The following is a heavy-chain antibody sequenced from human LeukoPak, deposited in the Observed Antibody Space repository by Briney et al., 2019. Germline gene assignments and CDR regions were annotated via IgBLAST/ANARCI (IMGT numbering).Heavy chain of an antibody. Sequence: GGSLRLSCAASGFTFTNDFMTWVRQAPGKGLEWVANMKVDGSDIHYVDSVKGRFTISSDNARNSLYLHMSSLRAEDTAVYYCARLAGAGSSGFDYWGQGTLVTVSS. D-gene: IGHD1-26*01. CDR2: MKVDGSDI. J-gene: IGHJ4*02. CDR3: ARLAGAGSSGFDY. V-gene: IGHV3-7*01. CDR1: GFTFTNDF.